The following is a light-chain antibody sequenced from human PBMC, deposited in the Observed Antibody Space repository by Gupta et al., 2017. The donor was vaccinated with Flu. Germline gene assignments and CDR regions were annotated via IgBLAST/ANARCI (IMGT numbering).Light chain of an antibody. V-gene: IGKV4-1*01. J-gene: IGKJ2*03. CDR1: QSILYSSNNKNY. CDR3: QQEDDTPYG. Sequence: DIVMTQSPDSLAVSLGERATINCKSSQSILYSSNNKNYLAWYQQKPGQPPKLLIYWASTRESGVPDRFSGSGSGTDFTLTISSLHAEDVAVYYCQQEDDTPYGFGQGTKLEIK. CDR2: WAS.